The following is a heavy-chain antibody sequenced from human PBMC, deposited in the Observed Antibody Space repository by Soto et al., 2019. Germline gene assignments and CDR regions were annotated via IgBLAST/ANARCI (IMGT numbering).Heavy chain of an antibody. CDR1: GYTFTSYG. J-gene: IGHJ4*02. Sequence: QVQLVQSGGEVKQPGASVKVSCTTSGYTFTSYGISWVRQAPGQGLESMGWISGYDGDTKYGQKFEGRVTVTTDTSTNTAYMEVWSLRSDDAAVYYCARDWVGDLAYWGQGTLVTVSS. CDR3: ARDWVGDLAY. CDR2: ISGYDGDT. D-gene: IGHD4-17*01. V-gene: IGHV1-18*01.